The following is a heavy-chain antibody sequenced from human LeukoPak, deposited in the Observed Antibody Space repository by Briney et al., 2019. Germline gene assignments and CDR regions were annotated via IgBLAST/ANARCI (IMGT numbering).Heavy chain of an antibody. CDR1: GGTFSNYV. J-gene: IGHJ4*02. Sequence: ASVKVSCKASGGTFSNYVVSWVRQAPGQGLEWMGWISAYNGNTKYAQKYQGRVTMTTDTSTSTAYMELRSLRSDDTAVYYCARGVSARWVDYWGQGTLVTVSS. D-gene: IGHD4/OR15-4a*01. CDR3: ARGVSARWVDY. CDR2: ISAYNGNT. V-gene: IGHV1-18*04.